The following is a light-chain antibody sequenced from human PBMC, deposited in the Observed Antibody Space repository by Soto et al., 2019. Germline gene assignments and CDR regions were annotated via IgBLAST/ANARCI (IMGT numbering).Light chain of an antibody. Sequence: EIVLTQSPATLSLSPGEGATLSCRASQSVGRYLAWYQQKPGQAPRFLIYDASKRATGIAARFSGSGSGTDFTLTISSLEPEDFAVYYCQQRSDWPSTFGGGTKVQIK. J-gene: IGKJ4*01. CDR1: QSVGRY. CDR2: DAS. V-gene: IGKV3-11*01. CDR3: QQRSDWPST.